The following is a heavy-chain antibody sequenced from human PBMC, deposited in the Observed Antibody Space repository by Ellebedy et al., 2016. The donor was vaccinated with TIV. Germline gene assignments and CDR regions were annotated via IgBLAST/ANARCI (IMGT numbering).Heavy chain of an antibody. CDR3: AGRSGTYSDAFDI. J-gene: IGHJ3*02. CDR2: ITGSGDGGRT. CDR1: GFTFSSYA. D-gene: IGHD1-26*01. V-gene: IGHV3-23*01. Sequence: GGSLRLXXAASGFTFSSYAMSWVHQAPGKGLEWLSAITGSGDGGRTYSADSVKGRFTISRDNSKNTLYLQMNSLRAEDTAVYYCAGRSGTYSDAFDIWGQGTMVTVSS.